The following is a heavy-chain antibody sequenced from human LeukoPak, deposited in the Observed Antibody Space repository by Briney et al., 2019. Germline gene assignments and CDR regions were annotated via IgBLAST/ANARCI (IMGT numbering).Heavy chain of an antibody. D-gene: IGHD6-13*01. CDR2: IYTSGST. J-gene: IGHJ4*02. CDR1: GGSISSGSYY. V-gene: IGHV4-61*02. Sequence: SQTLSLTCTVSGGSISSGSYYWSWIRQPAGKGLEWIGRIYTSGSTNYNPSLKSRVTISVDTSKNQFSLKLSSVTAADTAVYYCARGGQQLGFYWGQGTLVTVSS. CDR3: ARGGQQLGFY.